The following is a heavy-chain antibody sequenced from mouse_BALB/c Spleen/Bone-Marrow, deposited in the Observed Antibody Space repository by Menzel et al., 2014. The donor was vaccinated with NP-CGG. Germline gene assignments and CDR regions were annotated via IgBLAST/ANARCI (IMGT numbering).Heavy chain of an antibody. D-gene: IGHD1-1*01. J-gene: IGHJ2*01. V-gene: IGHV7-3*02. CDR3: ARDRGGLLHDY. CDR1: GFTFTDYY. CDR2: IRSKANGYTT. Sequence: DVKLVESGGGLVQPGGSLRLSCATSGFTFTDYYMSWVRQPPGKALEWLGFIRSKANGYTTEYSASVKGRFTISRDNSQSILYLQMNTLRAEDSATYYCARDRGGLLHDYWGQGTTLTVSS.